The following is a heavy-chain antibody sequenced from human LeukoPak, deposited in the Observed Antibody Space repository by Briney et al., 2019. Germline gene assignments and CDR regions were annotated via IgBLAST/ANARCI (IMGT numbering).Heavy chain of an antibody. CDR3: ARGPLSVAGTS. J-gene: IGHJ4*02. CDR2: ISYDGSNK. CDR1: GFTFSSYA. V-gene: IGHV3-30-3*01. D-gene: IGHD6-19*01. Sequence: PGRSLRLSCAASGFTFSSYAMRWVRQAPGKGLEWVAVISYDGSNKYYADSVKGRFTISRDNSKNTLYLQMNSLRAEDTAVYYCARGPLSVAGTSWGQGTLVTVSS.